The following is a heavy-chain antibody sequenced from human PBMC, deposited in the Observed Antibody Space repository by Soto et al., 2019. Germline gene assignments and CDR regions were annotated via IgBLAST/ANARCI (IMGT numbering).Heavy chain of an antibody. V-gene: IGHV2-5*02. CDR3: AHRLGHSRSGGTFDY. D-gene: IGHD6-6*01. CDR2: IYRDDDK. CDR1: GFSLNTGAVG. J-gene: IGHJ4*02. Sequence: SGPTLVNPTQTLTLTCAFSGFSLNTGAVGVGWIRQPPGRALEWLALIYRDDDKRYSPSLKSRLTITKDISKNQVVLTMTNMDPVDTATYYCAHRLGHSRSGGTFDYWGQGTLVTVSS.